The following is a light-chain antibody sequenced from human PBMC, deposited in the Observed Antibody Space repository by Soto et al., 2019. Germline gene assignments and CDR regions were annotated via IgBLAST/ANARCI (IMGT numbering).Light chain of an antibody. V-gene: IGKV3-15*01. Sequence: EIVMTQFPATLSVSPGERATLSCRASQSISGNLAWYQQKPGQAPRLLIYGASTRATDIPARFSGSGSGTEFTLTISSLQSEDSAVYYCQHYNNWPPWTFGQGTKVEIK. J-gene: IGKJ1*01. CDR3: QHYNNWPPWT. CDR1: QSISGN. CDR2: GAS.